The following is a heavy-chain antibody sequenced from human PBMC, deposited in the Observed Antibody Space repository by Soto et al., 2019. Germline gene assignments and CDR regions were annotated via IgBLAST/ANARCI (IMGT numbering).Heavy chain of an antibody. D-gene: IGHD2-21*02. Sequence: ASMKVSCKASGYTFTSYGISWVRQAPGQGLEWMGWISAYNGNTNYAQKLQGRVTMTTDTSTSTAYMELRSLRSDDTAVYYCARGAYCGGDCYFDFDYWGQGTLVTVSS. CDR2: ISAYNGNT. J-gene: IGHJ4*02. V-gene: IGHV1-18*01. CDR1: GYTFTSYG. CDR3: ARGAYCGGDCYFDFDY.